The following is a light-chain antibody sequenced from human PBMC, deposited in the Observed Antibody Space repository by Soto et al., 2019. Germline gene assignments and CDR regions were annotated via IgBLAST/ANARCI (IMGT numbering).Light chain of an antibody. Sequence: SSPGERATLSFRASQSVSSNHLAWYQQKPGQAPRLLIYGGSSRATGIPDRFSGSGSGTDFTLTIRSLEPEDFAVYFCQQYGTSPVTFGGGTKVDIK. CDR2: GGS. CDR1: QSVSSNH. J-gene: IGKJ4*01. V-gene: IGKV3-20*01. CDR3: QQYGTSPVT.